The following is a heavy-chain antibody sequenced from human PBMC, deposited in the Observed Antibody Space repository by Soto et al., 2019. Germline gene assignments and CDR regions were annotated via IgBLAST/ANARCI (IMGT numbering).Heavy chain of an antibody. Sequence: QVQLVESGGGVVQPGRSLRLSCAASGFTFNYHALNWVRQAPGKGLELVAVISYDGDNKYIAESVKGRFTISRDNSKNTVSLQMNRLRTEDTAMYFCARGTTTSSFSAMDVWGQGTTVTVSS. CDR2: ISYDGDNK. V-gene: IGHV3-30-3*01. D-gene: IGHD1-1*01. CDR3: ARGTTTSSFSAMDV. J-gene: IGHJ6*02. CDR1: GFTFNYHA.